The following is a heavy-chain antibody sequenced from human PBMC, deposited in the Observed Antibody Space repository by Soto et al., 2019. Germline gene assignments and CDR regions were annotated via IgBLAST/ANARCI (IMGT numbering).Heavy chain of an antibody. CDR3: VRVGRLGGY. D-gene: IGHD3-16*01. CDR1: GFTFSTYG. Sequence: GGSLRLSCAASGFTFSTYGMSRVRQAPGKGLEWVANIKEDGSEKYYVDSVKGRFTISRDNANNSLYLQTNSLRAEDTAVYYCVRVGRLGGYWGQGTLVTVSS. J-gene: IGHJ4*02. CDR2: IKEDGSEK. V-gene: IGHV3-7*03.